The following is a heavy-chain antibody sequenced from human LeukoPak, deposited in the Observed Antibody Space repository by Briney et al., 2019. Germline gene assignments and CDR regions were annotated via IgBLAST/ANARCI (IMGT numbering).Heavy chain of an antibody. J-gene: IGHJ4*02. D-gene: IGHD3-10*02. CDR3: ARHSYSVPHYFDY. CDR2: IYYNGNA. V-gene: IGHV4-59*08. Sequence: SETLSLTCTVSGGSISNYYWTWIRQPPGKGLERIAFIYYNGNAHYNPSLKSRVTISVDTSKNQFSLRVTSVTAADTAVYYCARHSYSVPHYFDYWGQGTLVTVSS. CDR1: GGSISNYY.